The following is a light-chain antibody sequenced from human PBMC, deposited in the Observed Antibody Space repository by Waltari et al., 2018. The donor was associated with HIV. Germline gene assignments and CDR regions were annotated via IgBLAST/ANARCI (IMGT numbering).Light chain of an antibody. CDR1: PGISTS. V-gene: IGKV1D-12*01. CDR3: QQTHTFPIT. Sequence: DLQMTQSPSSLSSSVGDRVTITCRASPGISTSVAWYQQTPGKAPHLLFYDAATLHSGVPSRFSGSGSVTEFTLTISSLQPEDFATYYCQQTHTFPITFGQGTRLELK. CDR2: DAA. J-gene: IGKJ5*01.